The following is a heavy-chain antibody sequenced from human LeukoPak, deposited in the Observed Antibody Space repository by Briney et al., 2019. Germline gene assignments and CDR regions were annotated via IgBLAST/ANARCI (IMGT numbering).Heavy chain of an antibody. CDR2: ISFDGTTK. V-gene: IGHV3-30*04. CDR1: GFSFTSFF. Sequence: GGTLRLSCAASGFSFTSFFIHWVRQTPDKGLEGLAVISFDGTTKYYEDSVKGRFTISRDNSKNTVFLQMNCLRFEDTALYFCARRWDSSGPIHYWGQGTLVSVSS. D-gene: IGHD3-22*01. CDR3: ARRWDSSGPIHY. J-gene: IGHJ4*01.